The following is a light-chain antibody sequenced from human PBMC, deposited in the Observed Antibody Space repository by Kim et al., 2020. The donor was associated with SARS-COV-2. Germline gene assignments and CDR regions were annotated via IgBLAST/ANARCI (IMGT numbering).Light chain of an antibody. CDR2: QDT. Sequence: VSPAQTASITCSGARLGQKYVCWYQQKPGQSPEVVIYQDTKRPSGLPERFSGSNSGNTATLTISGTRDVDEADYYCQVWDSTTTVFGGGTQLTVL. V-gene: IGLV3-1*01. J-gene: IGLJ2*01. CDR1: RLGQKY. CDR3: QVWDSTTTV.